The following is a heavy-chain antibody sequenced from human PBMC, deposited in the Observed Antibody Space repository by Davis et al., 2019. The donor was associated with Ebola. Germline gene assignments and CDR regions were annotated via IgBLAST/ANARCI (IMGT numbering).Heavy chain of an antibody. CDR2: IWYDGSNK. V-gene: IGHV3-33*08. CDR3: ARTYCGGDCSFDY. J-gene: IGHJ4*02. Sequence: GESLKISCAASGFTVSSNYMSWVRQAPGKGLEWVAVIWYDGSNKYYADSVKGRFTISRDNSKNTLYLQMNSLRAEDTAVYYCARTYCGGDCSFDYWGQGTLVTVSS. CDR1: GFTVSSNY. D-gene: IGHD2-21*01.